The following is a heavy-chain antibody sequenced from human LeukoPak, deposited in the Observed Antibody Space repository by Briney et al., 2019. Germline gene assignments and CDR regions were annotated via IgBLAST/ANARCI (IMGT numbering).Heavy chain of an antibody. J-gene: IGHJ4*02. CDR1: GGTFSSYA. Sequence: ASVKVSRKASGGTFSSYAISWVRQAPGQGLEWMGGIIPIFGTANYAQKFQGRVTITTDESTSTAYMELSSLRSEDTAVYYCARNPLDYYDSSGYYYSFFDYWGQGTLVTVSS. D-gene: IGHD3-22*01. V-gene: IGHV1-69*05. CDR2: IIPIFGTA. CDR3: ARNPLDYYDSSGYYYSFFDY.